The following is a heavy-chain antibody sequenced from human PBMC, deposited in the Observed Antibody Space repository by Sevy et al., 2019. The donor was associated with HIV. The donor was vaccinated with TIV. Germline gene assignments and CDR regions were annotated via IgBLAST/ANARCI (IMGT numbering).Heavy chain of an antibody. Sequence: GGSLRLSCAASGFTVSSNYMSWVRQAPGKGLEWVSVIYRGGSTYYADTVKGSFTISRDNSKNTLYLQMNSLRAEDTAVYYCASATQGYYFDYWGQGTLVTVSS. CDR3: ASATQGYYFDY. J-gene: IGHJ4*02. D-gene: IGHD2-15*01. CDR1: GFTVSSNY. V-gene: IGHV3-66*01. CDR2: IYRGGST.